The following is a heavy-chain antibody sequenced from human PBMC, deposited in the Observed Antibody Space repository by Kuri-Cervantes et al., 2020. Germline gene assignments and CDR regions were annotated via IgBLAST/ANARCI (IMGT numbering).Heavy chain of an antibody. V-gene: IGHV1-3*02. CDR2: SNAGNGNT. CDR3: ARFPRYDSSGYRDYFDY. J-gene: IGHJ4*02. Sequence: ASVKVSCKASGYTFTSYAMHWVRQAPGQRLEWMGWSNAGNGNTKYSQEFQGRVTITRDTSASTAYMELSSLRSEDTAVYYCARFPRYDSSGYRDYFDYWGQGTLVTVSS. CDR1: GYTFTSYA. D-gene: IGHD3-22*01.